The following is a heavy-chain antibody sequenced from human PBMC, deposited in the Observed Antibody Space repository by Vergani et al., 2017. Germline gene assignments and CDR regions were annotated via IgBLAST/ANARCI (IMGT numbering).Heavy chain of an antibody. CDR3: ARFNSSPFGRHSYFGLYV. J-gene: IGHJ6*02. CDR2: INTHSGNP. Sequence: QVQLVQSGAEVKKPGASVMVSCKTSGYTFTQYSINWVRQAPGRGLEWMGWINTHSGNPTYAQDFAGRFVFSLDTSVSTAYLRISSLKAEDTAVYYCARFNSSPFGRHSYFGLYVWGQGTPVTVSS. CDR1: GYTFTQYS. D-gene: IGHD2/OR15-2a*01. V-gene: IGHV7-4-1*02.